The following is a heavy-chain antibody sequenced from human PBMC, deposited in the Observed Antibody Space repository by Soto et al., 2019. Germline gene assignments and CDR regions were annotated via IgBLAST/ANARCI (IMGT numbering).Heavy chain of an antibody. Sequence: GGSLRLSCAASGLTVSSNYMSWVRQAPDKGLEWVSVIYDDGDTYYADSVKGRFTVSRDNSKNTLYLQMNSLRAEDTAVYSCANGRYYYDSSAYFAYWGQGTLVTVSS. J-gene: IGHJ4*02. CDR1: GLTVSSNY. CDR3: ANGRYYYDSSAYFAY. V-gene: IGHV3-66*01. CDR2: IYDDGDT. D-gene: IGHD3-22*01.